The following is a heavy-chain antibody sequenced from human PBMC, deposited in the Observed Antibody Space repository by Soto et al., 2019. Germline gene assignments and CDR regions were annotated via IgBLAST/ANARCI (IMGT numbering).Heavy chain of an antibody. D-gene: IGHD3-3*01. CDR1: GYTFTSYG. V-gene: IGHV1-18*01. Sequence: ASVKVCCKASGYTFTSYGISWVRQAPGQGLEWMGWISAYNGNTNYAQKLQGRVTMTTDTSTSTAYMELRSLRSDDTAVYYCARSLYYDFWSGYSSYYYYMDVWGKGTTVTVSS. CDR3: ARSLYYDFWSGYSSYYYYMDV. CDR2: ISAYNGNT. J-gene: IGHJ6*03.